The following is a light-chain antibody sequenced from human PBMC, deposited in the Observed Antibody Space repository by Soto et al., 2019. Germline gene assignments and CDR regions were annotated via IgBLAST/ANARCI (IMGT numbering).Light chain of an antibody. CDR1: QSVSDSY. V-gene: IGKV3-20*01. Sequence: EIVLTQSPGTLSLSPGERATLSCRASQSVSDSYLAWYQQKPVQAPRLLIYASSRATGIPDRFSGSGSGTAFTLTISRLEPEYFAVYYCQHYGTSALFGPGTKVDIK. J-gene: IGKJ3*01. CDR2: AS. CDR3: QHYGTSAL.